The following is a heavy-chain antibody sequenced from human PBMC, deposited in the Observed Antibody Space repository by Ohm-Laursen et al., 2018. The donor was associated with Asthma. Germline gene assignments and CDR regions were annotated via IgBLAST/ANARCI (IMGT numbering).Heavy chain of an antibody. Sequence: SLRLSCAASGFSFRSYAMHWVRQAPGKGLEWLAVISYDSSLKYYANSVNGRFTISRDDFKSTLYLQMNSLRADDTALYYCARDVMDWYSPALDFWGQGSLVTVSS. J-gene: IGHJ4*02. CDR3: ARDVMDWYSPALDF. V-gene: IGHV3-30-3*01. CDR2: ISYDSSLK. CDR1: GFSFRSYA. D-gene: IGHD3/OR15-3a*01.